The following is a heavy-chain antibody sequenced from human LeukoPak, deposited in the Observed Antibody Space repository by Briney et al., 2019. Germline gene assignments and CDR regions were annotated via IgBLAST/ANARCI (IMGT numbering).Heavy chain of an antibody. D-gene: IGHD3-16*01. CDR1: GFTFSSYW. Sequence: GGSLRLSCAASGFTFSSYWMSWVRQAPGKGLEWVANIKQDGSEKYYVDSVKGRFTISRDNAKNSLYLQMNSLRADDTAVYYCARDPRYPSWGGWGQGTLVTVSS. J-gene: IGHJ4*02. CDR3: ARDPRYPSWGG. V-gene: IGHV3-7*03. CDR2: IKQDGSEK.